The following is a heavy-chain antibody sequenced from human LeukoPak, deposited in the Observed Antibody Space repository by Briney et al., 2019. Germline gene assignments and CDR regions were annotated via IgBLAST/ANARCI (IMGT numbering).Heavy chain of an antibody. CDR3: AKGSDYYDSGGYYLG. Sequence: GASLTLSCALSGFTLSSYATRWVRHAPGEGREWVAAISGSGGSTYYADSVKGRFTISRDNSKNTLYLQMNSLRAEDTAVYYCAKGSDYYDSGGYYLGWGQGTLVTVSP. D-gene: IGHD3-22*01. J-gene: IGHJ4*02. V-gene: IGHV3-23*01. CDR1: GFTLSSYA. CDR2: ISGSGGST.